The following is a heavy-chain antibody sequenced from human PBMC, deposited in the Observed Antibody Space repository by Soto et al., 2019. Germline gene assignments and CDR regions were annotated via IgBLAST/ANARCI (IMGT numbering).Heavy chain of an antibody. CDR1: GGSFSGYY. J-gene: IGHJ4*02. D-gene: IGHD3-22*01. CDR2: INHSGST. Sequence: SATLSLTCAVYGGSFSGYYWSWIRQPPGKGLEWIGEINHSGSTNYNPSLKSRVTISVDTSKNQFSLKLSSVTAADTAVYYCARGQLFKYYYDSSGSYPGDYWGQGTLVTVSS. V-gene: IGHV4-34*01. CDR3: ARGQLFKYYYDSSGSYPGDY.